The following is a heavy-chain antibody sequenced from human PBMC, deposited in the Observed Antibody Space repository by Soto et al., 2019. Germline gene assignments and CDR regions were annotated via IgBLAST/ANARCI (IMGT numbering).Heavy chain of an antibody. CDR2: ISAYNGNT. CDR1: GYTFTSYG. V-gene: IGHV1-18*04. Sequence: ASVKVSCKASGYTFTSYGISWVRQAPGQGLEWMGWISAYNGNTDYAQKLQGKVTMTTDTSTSTAYMELRSLRSDDTAVYYCARGGVVVPAAKVFFDYWGQGTLVTVS. CDR3: ARGGVVVPAAKVFFDY. D-gene: IGHD2-2*01. J-gene: IGHJ4*02.